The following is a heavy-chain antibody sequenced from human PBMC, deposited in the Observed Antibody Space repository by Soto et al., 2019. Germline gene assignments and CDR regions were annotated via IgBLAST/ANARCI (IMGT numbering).Heavy chain of an antibody. CDR2: IYHGGIT. CDR1: GGSISSGDYY. Sequence: SETLSLTCTVSGGSISSGDYYWSWIRQPPGKGLEWIGYIYHGGITNYNPSLKSRLNISSDTSKNQFSLRLGSVSAADTAIYYCARQYGGYEYYFDNWGQGTLVTVSS. J-gene: IGHJ4*02. CDR3: ARQYGGYEYYFDN. V-gene: IGHV4-30-4*01. D-gene: IGHD5-12*01.